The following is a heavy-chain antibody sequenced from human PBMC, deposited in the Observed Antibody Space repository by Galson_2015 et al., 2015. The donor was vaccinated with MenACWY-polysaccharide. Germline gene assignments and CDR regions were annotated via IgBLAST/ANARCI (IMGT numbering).Heavy chain of an antibody. J-gene: IGHJ4*02. CDR2: IKQDGSEK. D-gene: IGHD3-10*01. Sequence: SLRLSCAASGFTFSSYWMSWVRQAPGKGLEWVANIKQDGSEKYYVDSVKGRFTISRDNAKNSLYLQMNSLRAEDTAVYYCARDLDSYGSEGYFDYWGQGTLVTVSS. CDR3: ARDLDSYGSEGYFDY. V-gene: IGHV3-7*01. CDR1: GFTFSSYW.